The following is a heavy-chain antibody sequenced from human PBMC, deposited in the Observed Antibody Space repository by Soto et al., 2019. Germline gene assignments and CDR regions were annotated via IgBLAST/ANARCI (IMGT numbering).Heavy chain of an antibody. CDR3: AKGVLRGSGSLYGMDV. Sequence: GGSLRLSCAASGFTFSSYGMHWVRQAPGKGLEWVAVISYDGSNKYYADSVKGRFTISRDNSKNTLYLQMNSLRAEDTAVYYCAKGVLRGSGSLYGMDVWGQGTTVTVSS. CDR1: GFTFSSYG. CDR2: ISYDGSNK. J-gene: IGHJ6*02. D-gene: IGHD3-22*01. V-gene: IGHV3-30*18.